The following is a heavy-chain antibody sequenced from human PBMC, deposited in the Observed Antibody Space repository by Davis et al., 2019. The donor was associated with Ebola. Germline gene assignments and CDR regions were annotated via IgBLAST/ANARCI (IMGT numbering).Heavy chain of an antibody. J-gene: IGHJ6*02. V-gene: IGHV3-49*04. CDR3: TRDLKQPPPSYYFGMDV. CDR2: IRSKAYGGKT. CDR1: GFVFSSYV. D-gene: IGHD3-10*01. Sequence: GGSLRLSCAASGFVFSSYVMSWVRQAPGRGLEWVGFIRSKAYGGKTQYAASVKGRFTISRDDSRSIVFLQMNSLKIDDTAVYYCTRDLKQPPPSYYFGMDVWGQGTTVTVSS.